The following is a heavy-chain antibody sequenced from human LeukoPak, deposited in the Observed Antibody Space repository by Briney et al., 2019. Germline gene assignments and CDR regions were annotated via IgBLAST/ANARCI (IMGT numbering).Heavy chain of an antibody. D-gene: IGHD3-3*01. V-gene: IGHV4-4*07. Sequence: SETLSLTCTVSGGSISSYYWGWIRQPAGKGLEWIGRIYTSGSTNYNPSLKSRVTISVDTSKNQLSLKLSSVTAADTAVYYCARRAIFGVVMFDYWGQGTLVTVSS. CDR3: ARRAIFGVVMFDY. J-gene: IGHJ4*02. CDR1: GGSISSYY. CDR2: IYTSGST.